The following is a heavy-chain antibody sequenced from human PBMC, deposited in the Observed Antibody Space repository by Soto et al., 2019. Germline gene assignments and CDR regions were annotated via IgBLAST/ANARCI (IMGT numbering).Heavy chain of an antibody. CDR3: AREVVSPATSDAFDI. V-gene: IGHV4-31*03. CDR1: GGSISSNNYF. J-gene: IGHJ3*02. D-gene: IGHD1-26*01. Sequence: QVQLQESGPGLVKPAQTLSLTCTVSGGSISSNNYFCSWIRQHPGKGLEWIGYISYTGSAYYSPSIGSRVTISVDTSKNQFSLRLNSVTAADTAMYYCAREVVSPATSDAFDIWGQGTMVTVSS. CDR2: ISYTGSA.